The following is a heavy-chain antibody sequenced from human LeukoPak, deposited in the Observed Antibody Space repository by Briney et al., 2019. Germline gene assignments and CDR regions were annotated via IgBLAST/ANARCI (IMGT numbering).Heavy chain of an antibody. J-gene: IGHJ4*02. CDR3: ARATSSAWYYFDY. CDR2: ISWDGDSI. CDR1: GFTFSDYA. Sequence: GGSLRLSCAASGFTFSDYAMHWVRQDPGKGLEWVSLISWDGDSIYYADSVRGRFTVSRDNSKNSLYLQMNSLRAEDTALYYCARATSSAWYYFDYWGQGTPVTVSS. D-gene: IGHD6-19*01. V-gene: IGHV3-43D*03.